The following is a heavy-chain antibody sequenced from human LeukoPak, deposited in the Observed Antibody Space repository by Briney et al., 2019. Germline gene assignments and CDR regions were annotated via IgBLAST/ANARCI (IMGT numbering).Heavy chain of an antibody. Sequence: ASVKVSCKASGYTFTSYDINWVRQAPGQGLEWMGWINPNSGGTNYAQKFQGRVTMTRDTSISTAYMELSRLRSDDTAVYYCARDTVAVPAAISWFDPWGQGTLVTVSS. V-gene: IGHV1-2*02. J-gene: IGHJ5*02. CDR2: INPNSGGT. D-gene: IGHD2-2*01. CDR3: ARDTVAVPAAISWFDP. CDR1: GYTFTSYD.